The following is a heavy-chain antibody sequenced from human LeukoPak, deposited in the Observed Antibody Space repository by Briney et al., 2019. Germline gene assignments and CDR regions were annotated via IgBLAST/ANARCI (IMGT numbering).Heavy chain of an antibody. V-gene: IGHV3-33*01. J-gene: IGHJ4*02. Sequence: PGGSLRLSCAASGFTFSSYGMHWVRQAPGKGLEWVALIWFDGSNKYYADSMKGRFTISRDNSKNTLYLQMNSLRAEDTAVYFCARDLGYYDSSAQGCFDYWGQGTLVTVSS. CDR2: IWFDGSNK. D-gene: IGHD3-22*01. CDR3: ARDLGYYDSSAQGCFDY. CDR1: GFTFSSYG.